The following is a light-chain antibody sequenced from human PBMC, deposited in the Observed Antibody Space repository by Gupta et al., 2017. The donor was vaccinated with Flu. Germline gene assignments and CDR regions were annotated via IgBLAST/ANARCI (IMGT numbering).Light chain of an antibody. V-gene: IGKV3-15*01. CDR1: YSIATN. J-gene: IGKJ4*01. Sequence: VVMTQSPATLTVSPGERATVSCRAKYSIATNLAWYQQKPGQVPRLLIYGASTRAVGISARFSGSGSGTEFSLIVSTVKSEDSAIYYCQQYNNWPLTFGGGTKVEI. CDR3: QQYNNWPLT. CDR2: GAS.